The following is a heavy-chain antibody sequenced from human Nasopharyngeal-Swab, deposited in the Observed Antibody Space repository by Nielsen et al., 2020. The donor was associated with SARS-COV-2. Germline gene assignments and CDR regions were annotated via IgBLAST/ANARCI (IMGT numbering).Heavy chain of an antibody. Sequence: WIRQPPGKGLEWVAFIRYDGSNKYYADSVKGRFTISRDNSKNTLYLQMNSLRAEDTAVYYCAKIGAGCSSTSCYNVYYYYMDVWGKGTTVPSP. CDR3: AKIGAGCSSTSCYNVYYYYMDV. J-gene: IGHJ6*03. V-gene: IGHV3-30*02. D-gene: IGHD2-2*02. CDR2: IRYDGSNK.